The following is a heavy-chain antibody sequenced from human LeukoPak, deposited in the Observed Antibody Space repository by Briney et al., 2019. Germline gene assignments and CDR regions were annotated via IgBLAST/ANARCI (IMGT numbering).Heavy chain of an antibody. Sequence: ASVKVSCKASGYTFTGYYMHWVRQAPGQGLEWMGWINPNSGGTNYAPKFQGRVTMTRDTSISTAYMELSRLTSDDTALYYCAREAYYSDTGDYYFHFDYWGQGTLVTVSS. CDR3: AREAYYSDTGDYYFHFDY. CDR2: INPNSGGT. CDR1: GYTFTGYY. V-gene: IGHV1-2*02. J-gene: IGHJ4*02. D-gene: IGHD3-22*01.